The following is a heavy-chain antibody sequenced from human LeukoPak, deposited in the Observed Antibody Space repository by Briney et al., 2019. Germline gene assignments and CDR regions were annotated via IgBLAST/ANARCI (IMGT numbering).Heavy chain of an antibody. CDR2: IGTSGGDI. Sequence: PGGSLRLPCAASGFTFSNYVMIWVRQAPGKGLEWVSIIGTSGGDIHYADSVKGRFSISRDNSKNTLSLQMNSLRVDDTAVYYCARDPNWGSGYWGQGTLVTVSS. D-gene: IGHD7-27*01. J-gene: IGHJ4*02. CDR1: GFTFSNYV. CDR3: ARDPNWGSGY. V-gene: IGHV3-23*01.